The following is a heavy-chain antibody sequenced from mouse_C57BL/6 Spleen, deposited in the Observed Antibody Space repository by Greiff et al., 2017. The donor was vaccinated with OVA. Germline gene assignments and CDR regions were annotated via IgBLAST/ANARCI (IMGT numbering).Heavy chain of an antibody. J-gene: IGHJ4*01. D-gene: IGHD4-1*01. CDR1: GFSFNTYA. CDR2: IRSKSNNYAT. V-gene: IGHV10-1*01. Sequence: VQLQQSGGGLVQPKGSLKLSCAASGFSFNTYAMNWVRQAPGQGLEWVARIRSKSNNYATYYADSVKDRFTISRDDSESMLYLQMNNLKTEDTAMYYCVREVLLLGPAMDYWGQGTSVTVSS. CDR3: VREVLLLGPAMDY.